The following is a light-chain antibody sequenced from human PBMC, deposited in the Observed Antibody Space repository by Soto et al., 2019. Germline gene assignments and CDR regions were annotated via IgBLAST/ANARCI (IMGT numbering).Light chain of an antibody. CDR3: QQYYSTPII. Sequence: DIVMTQSPDSLAVSLGERATINCKSSQSVLYSSNNKNYLAWYQQKPGQPPKLLIYWASTRESGVPDRFSGSGFGTDFTLTVSGLQAEDVAVYYCQQYYSTPIIFDPGTKVYIK. CDR1: QSVLYSSNNKNY. CDR2: WAS. J-gene: IGKJ3*01. V-gene: IGKV4-1*01.